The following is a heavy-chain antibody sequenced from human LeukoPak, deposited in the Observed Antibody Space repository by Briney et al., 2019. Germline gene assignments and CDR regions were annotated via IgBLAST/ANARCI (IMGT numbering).Heavy chain of an antibody. CDR3: ARGHSNYLFDY. Sequence: GGSLRLSCAASGFTFSSYSMNWVRQVPGKGLEWVSSISSSSSYIYYADSVKGRFTISRDNAKNSLYLQMNSLRAEDTAVYYCARGHSNYLFDYWGQGTLVTVSS. V-gene: IGHV3-21*01. D-gene: IGHD4-11*01. J-gene: IGHJ4*02. CDR1: GFTFSSYS. CDR2: ISSSSSYI.